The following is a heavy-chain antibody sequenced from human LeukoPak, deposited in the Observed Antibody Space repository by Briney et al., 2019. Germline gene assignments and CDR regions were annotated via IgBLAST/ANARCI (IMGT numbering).Heavy chain of an antibody. CDR1: GYRLTSYW. V-gene: IGHV5-51*01. D-gene: IGHD3-10*01. CDR2: IYLGDSDP. Sequence: HGESLNLSCNGSGYRLTSYWIGWVGPMTGKGLEGMGMIYLGDSDPRYSPAFQGKVTITADKSISTAYLQWSSLNASDTAMYYCARPTMVRGPFDYWGQGTLVTVSS. CDR3: ARPTMVRGPFDY. J-gene: IGHJ4*02.